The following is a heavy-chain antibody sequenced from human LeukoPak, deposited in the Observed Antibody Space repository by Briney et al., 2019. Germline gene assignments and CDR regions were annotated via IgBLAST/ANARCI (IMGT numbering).Heavy chain of an antibody. Sequence: PGGSLRLSCAASGFTVSNNYMSWVRQAPGKGLEWVSVIHSGGTTNYADSVQGRFTISRDNSETTVYLHMNSLRAEDTAVYYCARDSDSGYGPFASWGQGTLVTVSS. J-gene: IGHJ4*02. CDR3: ARDSDSGYGPFAS. CDR1: GFTVSNNY. CDR2: IHSGGTT. V-gene: IGHV3-53*01. D-gene: IGHD5-12*01.